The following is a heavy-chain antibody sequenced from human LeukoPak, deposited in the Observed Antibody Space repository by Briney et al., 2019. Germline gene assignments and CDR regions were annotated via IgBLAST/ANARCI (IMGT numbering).Heavy chain of an antibody. CDR3: ARAKAAGSYDF. Sequence: PSGTLSLTCSVSGGSISRHYWTWIRQPPGKGLEWIGYTHFSGSTNYNPSLKSRATTSLDRAKNQISLTLTSVSAADTAVYFCARAKAAGSYDFWGEGTLVTVSS. CDR2: THFSGST. J-gene: IGHJ4*02. CDR1: GGSISRHY. D-gene: IGHD6-13*01. V-gene: IGHV4-59*11.